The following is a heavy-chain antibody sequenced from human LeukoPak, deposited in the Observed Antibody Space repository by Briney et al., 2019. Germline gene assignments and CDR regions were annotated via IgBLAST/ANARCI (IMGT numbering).Heavy chain of an antibody. V-gene: IGHV4-4*07. D-gene: IGHD6-13*01. CDR2: IHVSGST. J-gene: IGHJ4*02. CDR1: GGSINNYF. Sequence: SETLSLTCTVSGGSINNYFWSLIRQPAGKGLEWIGRIHVSGSTSYNPSLKSRVTMSVDTSKTQFSLKLSSVTAADTAVYYCARHLAAAGIFRYWGQGTLVTVSS. CDR3: ARHLAAAGIFRY.